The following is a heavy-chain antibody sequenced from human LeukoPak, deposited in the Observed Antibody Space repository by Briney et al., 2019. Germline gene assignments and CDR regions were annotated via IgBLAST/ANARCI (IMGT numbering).Heavy chain of an antibody. Sequence: PSETLSLTCTVSGGSMSSHYWSWIRQPPGKGLEWLGYIYYSGSTNYNPSLKSRIAISVDTSKNQFSLKLSSVTAADTAVYYCARIYPFWCGPYSTSYYFDNWGQGTLVAVSS. CDR1: GGSMSSHY. CDR2: IYYSGST. D-gene: IGHD3-3*01. J-gene: IGHJ4*02. CDR3: ARIYPFWCGPYSTSYYFDN. V-gene: IGHV4-59*11.